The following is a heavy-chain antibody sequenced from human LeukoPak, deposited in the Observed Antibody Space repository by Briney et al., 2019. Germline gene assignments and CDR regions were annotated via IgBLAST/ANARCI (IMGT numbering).Heavy chain of an antibody. CDR1: GFPFSSYG. J-gene: IGHJ4*02. V-gene: IGHV3-20*04. D-gene: IGHD5-18*01. CDR2: INWNGGST. Sequence: PGGSLRLFCAASGFPFSSYGMSWVRQAPGKGLEWVSGINWNGGSTGYADSVKGRFTISRDNAKNSLYLQMNSLRAEDTALYYCARSYTAMALRDNYFDYWGQGTLVTVSS. CDR3: ARSYTAMALRDNYFDY.